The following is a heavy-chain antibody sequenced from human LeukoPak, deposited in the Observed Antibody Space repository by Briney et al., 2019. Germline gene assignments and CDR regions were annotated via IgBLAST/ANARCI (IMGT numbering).Heavy chain of an antibody. V-gene: IGHV4-61*08. Sequence: PSQTLSLACTVSGDSISSGDYYWSWIRQPPGKGLEWIGNIYYSGSTNYNPSLKSRVTISVDTSKNQFSLKLSSVTAADTAVYYCTRGSIAYYYMDVWGKGTTVTISS. J-gene: IGHJ6*03. CDR3: TRGSIAYYYMDV. CDR2: IYYSGST. CDR1: GDSISSGDYY. D-gene: IGHD3-22*01.